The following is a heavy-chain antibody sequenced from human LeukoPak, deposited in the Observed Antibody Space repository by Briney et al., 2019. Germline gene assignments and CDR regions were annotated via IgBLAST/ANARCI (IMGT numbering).Heavy chain of an antibody. Sequence: GESLRLSCAASGFTFSRYWMSWVRQAPGQGLEWVATIKQDGSETYYVDSVKGRFTISRDNAKNSLHLQMNSLRAEDAAVFYCARMDYYTSGTYTYPNFDYWGLGTLVTVSS. CDR3: ARMDYYTSGTYTYPNFDY. CDR1: GFTFSRYW. J-gene: IGHJ4*02. D-gene: IGHD3-10*01. V-gene: IGHV3-7*03. CDR2: IKQDGSET.